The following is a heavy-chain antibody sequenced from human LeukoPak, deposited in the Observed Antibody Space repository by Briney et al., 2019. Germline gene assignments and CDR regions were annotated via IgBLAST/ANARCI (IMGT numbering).Heavy chain of an antibody. CDR2: LIHSGST. D-gene: IGHD4-11*01. J-gene: IGHJ4*02. Sequence: SETLSLTCVVYGGSFSGYYWNWIRQPPGKGLEWIWELIHSGSTTYNPSLKSRGTISVDTSKSQFSLRLSSVTAADTAVYYCATLQYIGNTGGYWGQGTLVTVSS. CDR3: ATLQYIGNTGGY. V-gene: IGHV4-34*12. CDR1: GGSFSGYY.